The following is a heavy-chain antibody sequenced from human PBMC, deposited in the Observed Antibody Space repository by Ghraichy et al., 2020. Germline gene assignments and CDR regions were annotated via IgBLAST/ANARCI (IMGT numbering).Heavy chain of an antibody. CDR3: ARGPPRYSSGWYYYYGMDV. V-gene: IGHV4-34*01. Sequence: SETLSLTCAVYGGSFSGYYWSWICQPPGKGLEWIGEINHSGSTNYNPSLKSRVTISVDTSKNQFSLKLSSVTAADTAVYYCARGPPRYSSGWYYYYGMDVWGQGTTVTVSS. CDR1: GGSFSGYY. J-gene: IGHJ6*02. D-gene: IGHD6-19*01. CDR2: INHSGST.